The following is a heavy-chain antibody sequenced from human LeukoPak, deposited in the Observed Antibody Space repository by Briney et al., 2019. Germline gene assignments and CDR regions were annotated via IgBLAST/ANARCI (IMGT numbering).Heavy chain of an antibody. V-gene: IGHV1-18*01. CDR2: ISAYNGNT. CDR1: GYTFTSYG. Sequence: GASVKVSCKASGYTFTSYGTSWVRQAPGQGLEWMGWISAYNGNTNYAQKLQGRVTMTTDTSTSTAYMELRSLRSDDTAVYYCARGVEYSSSPPFDYWGQGTLVTVSS. D-gene: IGHD6-6*01. CDR3: ARGVEYSSSPPFDY. J-gene: IGHJ4*02.